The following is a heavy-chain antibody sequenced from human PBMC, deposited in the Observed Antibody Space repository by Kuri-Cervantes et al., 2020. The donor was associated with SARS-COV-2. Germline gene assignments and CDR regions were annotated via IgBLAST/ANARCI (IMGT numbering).Heavy chain of an antibody. CDR2: IYYSGST. D-gene: IGHD4-11*01. V-gene: IGHV4-30-4*08. CDR1: GGSISSGDYY. J-gene: IGHJ4*02. Sequence: SETLSLTCTVSGGSISSGDYYWSWIRQPPGKGLEWIGYIYYSGSTYYNPSLKSRVTISVDTSKNQFSLKLSSVTAADRAVYYCARAYSNYVLSDYWGQGTLVTVSS. CDR3: ARAYSNYVLSDY.